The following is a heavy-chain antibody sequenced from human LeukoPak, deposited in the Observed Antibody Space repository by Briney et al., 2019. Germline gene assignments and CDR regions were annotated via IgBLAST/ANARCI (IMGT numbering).Heavy chain of an antibody. J-gene: IGHJ6*02. D-gene: IGHD6-19*01. CDR3: ARARSGWYDLLGDYYGMDV. V-gene: IGHV4-59*08. CDR2: IYYSGST. Sequence: SETLSLTCTVSCGSISSYYWSWIRQPPGKGLEWIGYIYYSGSTNYNPSLKSRVTISVDTSKNQFSLKLSSVTAADTAVYYCARARSGWYDLLGDYYGMDVWGQGTTVTVSS. CDR1: CGSISSYY.